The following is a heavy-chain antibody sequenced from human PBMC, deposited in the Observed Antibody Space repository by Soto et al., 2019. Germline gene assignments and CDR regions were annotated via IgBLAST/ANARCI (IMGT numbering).Heavy chain of an antibody. CDR2: ISDSGGST. V-gene: IGHV3-23*01. Sequence: EVHLLEYGGGLVQPGGSLRLSCVVSGSTFSSDDMSWVRQAPGRGLEWVSGISDSGGSTYYADSVTGRFTISRDNAKNTLYLQMKSLRVEDTALYYCAKDGGWSLAVAGLFDYWGPGTQVTVSS. CDR3: AKDGGWSLAVAGLFDY. CDR1: GSTFSSDD. D-gene: IGHD6-19*01. J-gene: IGHJ4*02.